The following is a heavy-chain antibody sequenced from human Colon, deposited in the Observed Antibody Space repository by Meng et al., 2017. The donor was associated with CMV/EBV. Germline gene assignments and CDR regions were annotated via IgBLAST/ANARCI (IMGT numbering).Heavy chain of an antibody. Sequence: QVHLVQSGAEVKKPGSSVKVSCKASGVTSSTYSISWVRQAPGQGLEWMGRITPALTIAKYAQRFQGRVTITADKSTSTVYMDLRSLRSDDMAVYYCVRDTSGWSLPYWGQGTLVTVSS. D-gene: IGHD6-19*01. CDR2: ITPALTIA. CDR1: GVTSSTYS. V-gene: IGHV1-69*08. J-gene: IGHJ4*02. CDR3: VRDTSGWSLPY.